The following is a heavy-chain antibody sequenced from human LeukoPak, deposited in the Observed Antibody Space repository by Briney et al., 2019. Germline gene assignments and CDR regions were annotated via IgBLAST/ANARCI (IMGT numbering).Heavy chain of an antibody. Sequence: PSETLSLTCTVSGGSISSYYWSWIRQPPGKGLEWIGYIYYSGSTNYNPSLKSRVTISVDTSKNQFSLKLSSVTAADTAVYYCARRNYYDSSGYYVRSGPIDYWGRGTLVTVSS. V-gene: IGHV4-59*01. D-gene: IGHD3-22*01. CDR1: GGSISSYY. CDR3: ARRNYYDSSGYYVRSGPIDY. CDR2: IYYSGST. J-gene: IGHJ4*02.